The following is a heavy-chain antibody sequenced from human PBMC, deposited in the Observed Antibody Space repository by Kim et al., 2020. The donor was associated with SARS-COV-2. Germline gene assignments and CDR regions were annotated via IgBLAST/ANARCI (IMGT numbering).Heavy chain of an antibody. Sequence: GGSLRLSCAASGFTFSSYAMHWVRQAPGKGLEWVAVISYDGSNKYYTDSVKGRFTISRDNSKNTLYLQMNSLRAEDTAVYYCARDPSAGDAGGGVDYWG. V-gene: IGHV3-30-3*01. CDR3: ARDPSAGDAGGGVDY. D-gene: IGHD7-27*01. CDR2: ISYDGSNK. CDR1: GFTFSSYA. J-gene: IGHJ4*01.